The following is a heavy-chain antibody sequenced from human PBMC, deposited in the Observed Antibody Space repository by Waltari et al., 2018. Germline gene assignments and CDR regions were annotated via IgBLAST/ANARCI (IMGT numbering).Heavy chain of an antibody. D-gene: IGHD3-22*01. CDR2: IYYSGST. Sequence: QVQLQESGPGLVKPSETLSLTCTVSGGSLSSYSWSWFRQPPGKGLEWIGSIYYSGSTNHTPHLRSRVTLPVDTSKNQSSLKVSSVSAADTAVYCCARGRRAYDSSGYLCFEPWGQGTLVTVSS. J-gene: IGHJ5*02. V-gene: IGHV4-59*01. CDR3: ARGRRAYDSSGYLCFEP. CDR1: GGSLSSYS.